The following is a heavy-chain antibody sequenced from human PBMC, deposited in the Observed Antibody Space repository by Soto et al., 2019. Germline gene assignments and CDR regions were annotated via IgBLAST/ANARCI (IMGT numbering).Heavy chain of an antibody. V-gene: IGHV1-24*01. Sequence: PSVKVSCKVSGYTLTELSMHWVRQAPGKGLEWMGGFDPEDGETIYAQKFQGRVTMTEDTSTDTAYMELSSLRSEDTAVYYCAVNYDFWSGSESGYYYYYYGMDVWGQGTTVTVSS. J-gene: IGHJ6*02. CDR1: GYTLTELS. CDR3: AVNYDFWSGSESGYYYYYYGMDV. D-gene: IGHD3-3*01. CDR2: FDPEDGET.